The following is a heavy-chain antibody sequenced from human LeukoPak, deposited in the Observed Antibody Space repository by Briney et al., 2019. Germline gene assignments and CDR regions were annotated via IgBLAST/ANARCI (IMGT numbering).Heavy chain of an antibody. D-gene: IGHD5-24*01. J-gene: IGHJ4*02. CDR1: GFSVSSNY. V-gene: IGHV3-53*01. CDR2: IYSGGRT. CDR3: AKVIREVDMSHDY. Sequence: GGSLRLSCAASGFSVSSNYMSWVRQAPGKGLEWVSVIYSGGRTYYADSVKGRFTISRDNSKNTLYLQMNSLRAEDTAVYYCAKVIREVDMSHDYWGQGALVTVSS.